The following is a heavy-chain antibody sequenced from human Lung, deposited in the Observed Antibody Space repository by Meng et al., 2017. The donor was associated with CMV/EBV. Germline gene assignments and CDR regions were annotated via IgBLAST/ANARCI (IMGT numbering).Heavy chain of an antibody. CDR2: IKQDGSEK. Sequence: GGSLRLXCAASGFTFSSYWMSWVRQAPGKGLEWVANIKQDGSEKYYVDSVKGRFTISRDNAKNSLYLQMNSLRAEDTAVYYCARDQRPEYYDFWSGYLGKGGYYGMDVWXQGTTGT. CDR1: GFTFSSYW. D-gene: IGHD3-3*01. V-gene: IGHV3-7*01. J-gene: IGHJ6*02. CDR3: ARDQRPEYYDFWSGYLGKGGYYGMDV.